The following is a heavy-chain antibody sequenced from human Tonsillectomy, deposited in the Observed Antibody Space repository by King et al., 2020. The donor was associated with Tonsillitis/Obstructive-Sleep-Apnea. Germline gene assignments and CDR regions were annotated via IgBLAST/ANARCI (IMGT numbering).Heavy chain of an antibody. Sequence: VQLVESGGGLVQPGGSLRLSCAASGFTFSSYAMHWVRQAPGKGLEYVSAISSNGGSTYYANSVKGRFTISRDNSKNTLYLQMGSRRAEDMAVYYCARSRGGELIWGHAFDIWGQGTMVTVSS. CDR2: ISSNGGST. J-gene: IGHJ3*02. CDR3: ARSRGGELIWGHAFDI. V-gene: IGHV3-64*01. D-gene: IGHD3-16*01. CDR1: GFTFSSYA.